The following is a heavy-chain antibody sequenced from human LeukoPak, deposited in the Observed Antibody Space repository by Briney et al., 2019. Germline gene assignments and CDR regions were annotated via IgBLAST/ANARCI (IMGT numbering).Heavy chain of an antibody. CDR3: AGVYYYYYMDV. J-gene: IGHJ6*03. CDR1: GFTFSSYG. Sequence: GGSLRLSCAASGFTFSSYGMHWVRQAPGKGLEWVAVISYDGSNKYYADSVEGRFTISRDNSKNTLYLQMNSLRAEDTAVYYCAGVYYYYYMDVWGKGTTVTVSS. CDR2: ISYDGSNK. D-gene: IGHD2-8*01. V-gene: IGHV3-30*03.